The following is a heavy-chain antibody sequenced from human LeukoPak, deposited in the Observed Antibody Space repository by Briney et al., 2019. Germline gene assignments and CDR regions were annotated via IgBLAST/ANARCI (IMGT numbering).Heavy chain of an antibody. CDR1: GGTFSSYA. D-gene: IGHD3-3*01. V-gene: IGHV1-69*13. CDR2: IIPIFGTA. J-gene: IGHJ4*02. CDR3: ARDYVDFWSEFGHYFDY. Sequence: SGKVSCKASGGTFSSYAISWVRQTPGQGLEWIGGIIPIFGTANYAQKFQGRVTITADESTSTAYMELRSLRSDDTAVYYCARDYVDFWSEFGHYFDYWGQGTLVTVSS.